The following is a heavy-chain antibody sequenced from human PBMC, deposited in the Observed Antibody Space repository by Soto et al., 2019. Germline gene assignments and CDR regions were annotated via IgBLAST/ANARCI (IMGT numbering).Heavy chain of an antibody. CDR1: GGTFSSYA. CDR3: ARVLYYGSGSYSPYGMDV. V-gene: IGHV1-69*01. D-gene: IGHD3-10*01. CDR2: IIPISETT. J-gene: IGHJ6*02. Sequence: QVQLVQSGAEVKKPGSSVKVSCKASGGTFSSYAISWVRQAPGQGLEWMGGIIPISETTNYAQKFQGRVTITADESKSTAYMELSSLRSEDTAVYYCARVLYYGSGSYSPYGMDVWGQGTTVTVSS.